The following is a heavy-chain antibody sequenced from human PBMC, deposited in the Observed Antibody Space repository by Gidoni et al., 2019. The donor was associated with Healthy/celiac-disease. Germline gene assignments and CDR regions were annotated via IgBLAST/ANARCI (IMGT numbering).Heavy chain of an antibody. Sequence: QVQLQESGPGLVKPSETLSLTCTVSGYSISSGYYWGWIRQPPGKGLEWIGSIYHSGSTYYNPSLKSRVTISVDTSKNQFSLKLSSVTAADTAVYYCARSGTETTFDYWGQGTLVTVSS. CDR1: GYSISSGYY. CDR3: ARSGTETTFDY. V-gene: IGHV4-38-2*02. CDR2: IYHSGST. J-gene: IGHJ4*02. D-gene: IGHD4-17*01.